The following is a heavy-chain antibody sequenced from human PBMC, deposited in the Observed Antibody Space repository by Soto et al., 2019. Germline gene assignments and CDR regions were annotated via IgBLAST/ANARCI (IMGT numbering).Heavy chain of an antibody. D-gene: IGHD4-17*01. CDR2: INHSGST. CDR1: GGSFSGYY. J-gene: IGHJ2*01. CDR3: ATHLKTTVTTYWSFDL. V-gene: IGHV4-34*01. Sequence: QVHLQQWGAGLLKPSEPLALTCAVYGGSFSGYYWSWIRQPPGKGMEWIGEINHSGSTNFNPSLKSRVTNAGETSKNQFALKMSAVTAADTAVYYCATHLKTTVTTYWSFDLWGRGTLVTVSS.